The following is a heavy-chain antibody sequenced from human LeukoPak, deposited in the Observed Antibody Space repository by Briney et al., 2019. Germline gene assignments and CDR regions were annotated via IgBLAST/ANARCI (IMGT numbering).Heavy chain of an antibody. D-gene: IGHD3-9*01. Sequence: SETLSLTCTVSGGSISSSSYYWGWSRQPPGKGLEWSGSIYYSGSTYYNPSLKSRVTISVDTSKNQFSLRLSSVTAADTAVYYCARGLLDGPSRPVRYFDWLLPLDYWGQGTLVTVSS. CDR1: GGSISSSSYY. J-gene: IGHJ4*02. CDR3: ARGLLDGPSRPVRYFDWLLPLDY. V-gene: IGHV4-39*01. CDR2: IYYSGST.